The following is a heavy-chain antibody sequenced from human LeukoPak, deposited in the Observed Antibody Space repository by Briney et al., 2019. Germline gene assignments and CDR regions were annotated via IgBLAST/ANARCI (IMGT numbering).Heavy chain of an antibody. D-gene: IGHD2-15*01. CDR3: AKDYCSSGSCYHDY. J-gene: IGHJ4*02. CDR1: GFTFSSYA. Sequence: PGGSLRLSCAASGFTFSSYAMSWVRQAPGKGLEWVSAISGSGGSTYYADSVKGRFTISRDNSKNTLYLQMNSLRAEDTAVYYCAKDYCSSGSCYHDYWGQGTLVTVSS. CDR2: ISGSGGST. V-gene: IGHV3-23*01.